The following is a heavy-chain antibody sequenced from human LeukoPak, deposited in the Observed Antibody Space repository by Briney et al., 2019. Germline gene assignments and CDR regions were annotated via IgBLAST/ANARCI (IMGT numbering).Heavy chain of an antibody. V-gene: IGHV3-30*04. CDR3: ARDFRPVVGAAGTFDY. CDR2: ISYVGSNK. J-gene: IGHJ4*02. D-gene: IGHD6-13*01. CDR1: GFTFSSYA. Sequence: GWSLRLSCAASGFTFSSYAMDWVRQAPGKGLEWVAVISYVGSNKYYADSVKGRFTISRDNSKNTLYLQINSLRAEDTAVYYCARDFRPVVGAAGTFDYWGQGTLVTVSS.